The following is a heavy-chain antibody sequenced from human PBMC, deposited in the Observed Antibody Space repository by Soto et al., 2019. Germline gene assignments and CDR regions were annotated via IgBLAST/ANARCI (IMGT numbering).Heavy chain of an antibody. CDR2: IWYDGSNK. CDR1: GFTFSSYG. CDR3: ARDLRSRSMVRGVAPGY. V-gene: IGHV3-33*01. Sequence: GGSLRLSCAASGFTFSSYGMHWVRQAPGKGLEWVAVIWYDGSNKYYADSVKGRFTISRDNSKNTLYLQMNSLRAEDTAVYYCARDLRSRSMVRGVAPGYWGQGTLVTVSS. D-gene: IGHD3-10*01. J-gene: IGHJ4*02.